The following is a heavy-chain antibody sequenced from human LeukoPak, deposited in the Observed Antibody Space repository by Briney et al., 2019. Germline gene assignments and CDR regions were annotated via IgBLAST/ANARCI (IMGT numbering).Heavy chain of an antibody. CDR1: GFTFSSYS. D-gene: IGHD1-26*01. J-gene: IGHJ4*02. CDR2: ISSSSSYI. V-gene: IGHV3-21*01. Sequence: GGSLRLSCAASGFTFSSYSMNWVRQAPGKGLEWVSSISSSSSYIYYADSVKGRFTISRDNAKNSLYLQMNSLRAEDTAVYYCARVGAGASGNDYWGQGTLVTVSS. CDR3: ARVGAGASGNDY.